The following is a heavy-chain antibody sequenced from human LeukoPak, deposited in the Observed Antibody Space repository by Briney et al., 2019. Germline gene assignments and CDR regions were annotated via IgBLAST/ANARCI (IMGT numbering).Heavy chain of an antibody. CDR2: IYYSGST. D-gene: IGHD6-19*01. CDR3: ARRGVYSSGWDLTPPFDY. V-gene: IGHV4-39*07. J-gene: IGHJ4*02. CDR1: GGSISSSSYY. Sequence: SETLSLTCTVSGGSISSSSYYWGWIRQPPGKGLEWIGSIYYSGSTYYNPSLKSRVTISVDTSKNQFSLKLSSVTAADTAVYYCARRGVYSSGWDLTPPFDYWGQGTLVTVSS.